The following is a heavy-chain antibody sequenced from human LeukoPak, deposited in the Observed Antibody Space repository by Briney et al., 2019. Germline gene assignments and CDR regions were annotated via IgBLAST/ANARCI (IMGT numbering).Heavy chain of an antibody. Sequence: TGGSLRLSCAVSAFTFTNYWMSWVRQAPGKGLEWVANIKEAGSEKYYVDSVKGRFTISRDNAKNSLYLQMNSLRAEDTAVYYCVRDNCTGTSCHHFDYRGQGTLVTVSS. CDR1: AFTFTNYW. J-gene: IGHJ4*02. CDR2: IKEAGSEK. CDR3: VRDNCTGTSCHHFDY. D-gene: IGHD2-2*01. V-gene: IGHV3-7*01.